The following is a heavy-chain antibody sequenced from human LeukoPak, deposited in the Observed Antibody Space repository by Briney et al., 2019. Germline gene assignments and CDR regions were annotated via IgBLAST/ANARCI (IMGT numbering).Heavy chain of an antibody. J-gene: IGHJ6*03. CDR1: GGSISSSSYY. CDR2: IYYSGST. V-gene: IGHV4-39*07. Sequence: SETLSLTCTVSGGSISSSSYYWGWIRQPPGKGLEWIGSIYYSGSTYYNPSLKGRVTISVDTSKNQFSLKLSSVTAADTAVYYCARVPTGYYDSSGYYWGNYYYYYMDVWGKGTTVTVSS. D-gene: IGHD3-22*01. CDR3: ARVPTGYYDSSGYYWGNYYYYYMDV.